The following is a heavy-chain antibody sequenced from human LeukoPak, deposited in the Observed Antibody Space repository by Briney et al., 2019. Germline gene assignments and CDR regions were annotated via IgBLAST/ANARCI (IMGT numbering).Heavy chain of an antibody. Sequence: GGSLRLSCAASEFIFSNYGMHWVRQAPGKGVERGAVIWYDGSNKYYADSVKGRFTISRDNSKSTLYLQMNSLRAEDTAVYYCASQIVPVLSSDYWGQGTLVTVSS. J-gene: IGHJ4*02. D-gene: IGHD2/OR15-2a*01. V-gene: IGHV3-33*01. CDR3: ASQIVPVLSSDY. CDR1: EFIFSNYG. CDR2: IWYDGSNK.